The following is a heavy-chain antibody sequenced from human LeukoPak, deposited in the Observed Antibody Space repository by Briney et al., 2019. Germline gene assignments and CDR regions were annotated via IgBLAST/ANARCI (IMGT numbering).Heavy chain of an antibody. CDR1: GYTFTSYG. Sequence: ASVKVSCKASGYTFTSYGISWVRQAPGQGLKWMGWISAYNGNTNYAQKLQGRVTMTTDTSTSTAYMELRSLRSDDTAVYYCARDPLWNASYYYDGMDVWGQGTTVTVSS. V-gene: IGHV1-18*01. J-gene: IGHJ6*02. D-gene: IGHD1-1*01. CDR2: ISAYNGNT. CDR3: ARDPLWNASYYYDGMDV.